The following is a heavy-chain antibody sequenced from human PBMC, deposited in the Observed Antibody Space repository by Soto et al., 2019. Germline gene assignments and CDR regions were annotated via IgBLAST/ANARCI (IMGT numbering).Heavy chain of an antibody. D-gene: IGHD5-12*01. CDR3: AREGGYDWEGNAFDI. J-gene: IGHJ3*02. Sequence: GGSLRLSCAASGFTFSSYSMNWVRQAPGKGLEWVSYISSSSSTIYYADSVKGRFTISRDNAKNSLYLQMNSLRDEDTAVYYCAREGGYDWEGNAFDIWGQGTMVTVSS. V-gene: IGHV3-48*02. CDR2: ISSSSSTI. CDR1: GFTFSSYS.